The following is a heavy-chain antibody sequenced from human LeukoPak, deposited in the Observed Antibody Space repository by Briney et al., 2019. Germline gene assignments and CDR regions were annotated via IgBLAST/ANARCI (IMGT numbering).Heavy chain of an antibody. V-gene: IGHV3-53*01. D-gene: IGHD5-12*01. Sequence: GGSLRLSCAASGFTFSSYAMSWVRQAPGKGLEWVAVIYSGDTTYYADSVQGRFTITRDNYKNTLFLQMNSLRAEDTAVYYCARSGAKVGHYYYDGMDVWGQGTTVTVSS. CDR3: ARSGAKVGHYYYDGMDV. J-gene: IGHJ6*02. CDR1: GFTFSSYA. CDR2: IYSGDTT.